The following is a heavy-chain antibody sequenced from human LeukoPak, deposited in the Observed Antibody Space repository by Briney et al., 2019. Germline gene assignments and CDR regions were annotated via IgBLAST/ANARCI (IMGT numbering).Heavy chain of an antibody. D-gene: IGHD3-10*01. J-gene: IGHJ4*02. Sequence: GGSLRLSCAASGFTFSSYDMSWVRQAPGKGLEWVSGVSGSGGSRNYADSVKGRFTISRDNSKNTLYLQMNSLRAEDSAVYYCAKYRGFGDSYDSWGQGTLVTVSS. CDR1: GFTFSSYD. V-gene: IGHV3-23*01. CDR2: VSGSGGSR. CDR3: AKYRGFGDSYDS.